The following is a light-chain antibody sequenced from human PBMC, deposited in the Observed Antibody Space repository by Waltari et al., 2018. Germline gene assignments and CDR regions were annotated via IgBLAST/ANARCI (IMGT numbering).Light chain of an antibody. CDR2: EVT. J-gene: IGLJ2*01. CDR1: SSDVGTYNL. CDR3: CSYAGSTTFVV. V-gene: IGLV2-23*02. Sequence: QSALTPPASVSGSPGQSITISCTGRSSDVGTYNLVSWYQQYPGKAPKLMIYEVTKRPSGVSNRFSGSKSGNTASLTISGLQAEDEADYYCCSYAGSTTFVVFGGGTNLAVL.